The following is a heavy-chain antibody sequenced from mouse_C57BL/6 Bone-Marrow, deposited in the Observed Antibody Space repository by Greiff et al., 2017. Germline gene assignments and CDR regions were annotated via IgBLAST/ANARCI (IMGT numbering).Heavy chain of an antibody. CDR3: AREEANWFAY. J-gene: IGHJ3*01. Sequence: EVHLVESGPGLVKPSQSLSLTCSVTGYSITSGYYWNWIRQFPGNKLEWMGYISYDGSNNYNPSLKNRISITRDTSKNQFFLKLNSVTTEDTATYYCAREEANWFAYWGQGTLVTVSA. CDR2: ISYDGSN. D-gene: IGHD6-1*01. CDR1: GYSITSGYY. V-gene: IGHV3-6*01.